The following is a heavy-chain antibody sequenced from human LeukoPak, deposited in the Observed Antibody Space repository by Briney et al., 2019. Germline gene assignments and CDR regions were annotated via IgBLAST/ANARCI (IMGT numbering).Heavy chain of an antibody. J-gene: IGHJ4*02. Sequence: ASVKVSCKVSGYTFTGLSMHWVRQAPGKGLEWMGGFVVEDGETIYAQKFQGRVTMTEATSTDTAYMELSSLRSEDTAVYYCATDVNQYYSGSGSYYPYWGQGTLVTVSS. V-gene: IGHV1-24*01. CDR1: GYTFTGLS. CDR3: ATDVNQYYSGSGSYYPY. CDR2: FVVEDGET. D-gene: IGHD3-10*01.